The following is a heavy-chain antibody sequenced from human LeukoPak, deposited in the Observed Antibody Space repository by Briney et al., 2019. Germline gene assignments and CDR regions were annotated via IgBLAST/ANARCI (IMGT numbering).Heavy chain of an antibody. D-gene: IGHD2-21*02. V-gene: IGHV4-59*01. CDR2: IYYSGNT. J-gene: IGHJ4*02. CDR1: GDSISSYY. Sequence: SETLSLTCTVSGDSISSYYWSWIRQPPGKGLEWIGYIYYSGNTNYNPSLKRRATMSIDMSNNQFSLKLSSVTAADTAFYYCARVTRRVSSGDYLFFDSWGQGTRVTVSS. CDR3: ARVTRRVSSGDYLFFDS.